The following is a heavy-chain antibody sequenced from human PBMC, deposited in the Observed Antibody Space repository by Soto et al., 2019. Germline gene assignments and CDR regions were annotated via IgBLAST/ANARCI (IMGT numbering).Heavy chain of an antibody. CDR1: GFTFISYA. J-gene: IGHJ4*02. V-gene: IGHV3-23*01. Sequence: EVQLLESGGGLVQPGGSLRLSCAASGFTFISYAMTWVRQAPGKGLEWVSGISGSGASTYYADSVKGRFTISRDNSKNALYLQMNILRAEDTAIYYCSKCLSSRFGWSLDYWGQGSLVTVPS. CDR3: SKCLSSRFGWSLDY. CDR2: ISGSGAST. D-gene: IGHD6-19*01.